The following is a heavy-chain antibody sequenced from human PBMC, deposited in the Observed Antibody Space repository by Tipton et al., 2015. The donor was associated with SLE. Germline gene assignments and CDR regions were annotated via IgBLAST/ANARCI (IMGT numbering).Heavy chain of an antibody. Sequence: SLRLSCAASGFTFSSYGMHWVRQAPGKGLEWVAFIRYDGSNKYYADSVKGRFTISRDNSKNTLYLQMNSLRAEDTAVYYCAKDMGSMGFGNFDYWGQGTLVTVSS. CDR2: IRYDGSNK. D-gene: IGHD3-10*01. CDR3: AKDMGSMGFGNFDY. V-gene: IGHV3-30*02. CDR1: GFTFSSYG. J-gene: IGHJ4*02.